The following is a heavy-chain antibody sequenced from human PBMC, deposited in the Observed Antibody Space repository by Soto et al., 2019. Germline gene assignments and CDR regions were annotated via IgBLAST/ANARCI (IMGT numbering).Heavy chain of an antibody. CDR2: IYHSGST. J-gene: IGHJ5*02. CDR3: ARDGGGGFDP. V-gene: IGHV4-39*02. Sequence: QLQLQESGPGLVKPSETLSLICPVSGGPVSSNDHYWGWIRQSPGKGLEWIASIYHSGSTFYNPSLKSRVTISVDTSKNQFALRLNSVTAADTAVYYCARDGGGGFDPWGQGTLVTVSS. CDR1: GGPVSSNDHY. D-gene: IGHD3-16*01.